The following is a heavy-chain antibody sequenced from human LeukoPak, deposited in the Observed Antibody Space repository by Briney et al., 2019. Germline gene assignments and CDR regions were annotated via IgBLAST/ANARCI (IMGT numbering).Heavy chain of an antibody. Sequence: GGSLRLSCAASGFTFSSYAMSWVRQAPGKGLEWVSAISGSGGSTYYADSVKGRFTISRDNSKNTVYLQMNSLRAEDTAVYYCAKSPRLGNVLLWFGEYDYWGQGTLVTVSS. J-gene: IGHJ4*02. V-gene: IGHV3-23*01. CDR2: ISGSGGST. D-gene: IGHD3-10*01. CDR3: AKSPRLGNVLLWFGEYDY. CDR1: GFTFSSYA.